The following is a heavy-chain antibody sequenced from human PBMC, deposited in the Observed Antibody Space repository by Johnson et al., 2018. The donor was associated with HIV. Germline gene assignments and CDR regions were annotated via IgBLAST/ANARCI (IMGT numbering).Heavy chain of an antibody. CDR2: ISWNSGSV. CDR3: AKDPDSSGYYQSRDAFDS. D-gene: IGHD3-22*01. V-gene: IGHV3-9*01. CDR1: GFTVSSNY. Sequence: VQLVESGGGLIQPGGSLRLSCAVSGFTVSSNYMSWVRQAPGKGLEWVSGISWNSGSVGYADSVKGRFTISRDNAKNSLYLQMNSLRAEDTALYYCAKDPDSSGYYQSRDAFDSWGQGTMVTVSS. J-gene: IGHJ3*02.